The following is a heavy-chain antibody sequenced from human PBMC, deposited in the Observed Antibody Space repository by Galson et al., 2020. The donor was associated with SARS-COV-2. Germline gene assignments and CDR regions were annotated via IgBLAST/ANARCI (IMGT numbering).Heavy chain of an antibody. CDR3: ARVDYYDSSGYPNFDY. CDR1: GGSFSGYY. Sequence: SQTLSLTCAVYGGSFSGYYWSWIRQPPGKGLEWIGEINHSGSTNYNPSLKSRVTILVDTSKNQFSLKLSSVTAADTAVYYCARVDYYDSSGYPNFDYWGQGTLVTVSS. D-gene: IGHD3-22*01. CDR2: INHSGST. J-gene: IGHJ4*02. V-gene: IGHV4-34*01.